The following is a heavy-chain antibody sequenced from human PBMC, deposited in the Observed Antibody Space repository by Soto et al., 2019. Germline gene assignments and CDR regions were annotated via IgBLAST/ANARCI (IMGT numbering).Heavy chain of an antibody. V-gene: IGHV3-11*01. CDR3: AREAADIVVVVAATQENWFDP. CDR1: GFTFSDYY. D-gene: IGHD2-15*01. CDR2: ISSSGSTI. Sequence: QVQLVESGGGLVKPGGSLRLSCAASGFTFSDYYMSWIRQAPGKGLEWVSYISSSGSTIYYADSVKGRFTISRDNAKNSLYQQMNSLRAEDTAVYYCAREAADIVVVVAATQENWFDPRGQGTLVTVSS. J-gene: IGHJ5*02.